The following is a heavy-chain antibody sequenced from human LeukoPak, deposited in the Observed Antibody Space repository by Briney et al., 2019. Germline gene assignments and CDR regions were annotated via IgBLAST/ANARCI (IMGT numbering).Heavy chain of an antibody. CDR1: GGSFSGFY. D-gene: IGHD5-18*01. J-gene: IGHJ4*02. CDR2: IDYSGST. Sequence: PSETLSLTCAVYGGSFSGFYWSWIRQPPGKGLEWIGEIDYSGSTNYNPSLKSRVTISVDTSKNQFSLRLSSVTAADTAVYYCARGRYNYALEDYFDYWGQGTLVTVSS. V-gene: IGHV4-34*01. CDR3: ARGRYNYALEDYFDY.